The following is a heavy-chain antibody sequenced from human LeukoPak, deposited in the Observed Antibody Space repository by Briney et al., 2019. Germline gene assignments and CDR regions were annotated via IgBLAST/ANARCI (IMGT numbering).Heavy chain of an antibody. J-gene: IGHJ3*02. D-gene: IGHD3-22*01. CDR1: GGSFSGYY. CDR3: ARVRFSGYPWAAFDI. CDR2: INHSGST. V-gene: IGHV4-34*01. Sequence: PSETLSLTCAVYGGSFSGYYWSWIRQPPGKGLEWIGEINHSGSTNYNPSLKSRVTISVDTSKNQFSLKLSSVTAADTAVYYCARVRFSGYPWAAFDIRGQGTMVTVSS.